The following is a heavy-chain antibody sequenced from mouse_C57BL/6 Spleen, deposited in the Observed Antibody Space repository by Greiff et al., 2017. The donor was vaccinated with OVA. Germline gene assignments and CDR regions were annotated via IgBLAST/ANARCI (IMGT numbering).Heavy chain of an antibody. J-gene: IGHJ2*01. CDR1: GFNIKDDY. CDR3: TTQGGYFYYFDY. CDR2: IDPENGDT. D-gene: IGHD2-3*01. Sequence: EVQLQQSGAELVRPGASVKLSCTASGFNIKDDYMHWVKQRPEQGLEWIGWIDPENGDTEYASKFQGKATITADTSSNTAYLQLSSLTSEDTAVYYCTTQGGYFYYFDYWGQGTTLTVSS. V-gene: IGHV14-4*01.